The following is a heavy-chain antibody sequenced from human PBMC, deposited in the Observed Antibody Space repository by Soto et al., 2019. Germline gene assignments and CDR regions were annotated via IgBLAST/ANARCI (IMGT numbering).Heavy chain of an antibody. CDR2: IYYSGST. CDR3: ARDDRTTVTIGNDAFDI. D-gene: IGHD4-17*01. CDR1: GGSISRGDYY. V-gene: IGHV4-30-4*01. J-gene: IGHJ3*02. Sequence: QVQLQESGPGLVKPSQTLSLPCPVSGGSISRGDYYWSWIRQPPGKGLERVGYIYYSGSTYYNPSLKSRVTISVDTSKNQFSLKLSSVTAADTAVYYCARDDRTTVTIGNDAFDIWGQGTMVTVSS.